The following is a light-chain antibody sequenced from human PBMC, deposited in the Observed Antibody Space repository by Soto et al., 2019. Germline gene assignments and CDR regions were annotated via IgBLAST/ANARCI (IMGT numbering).Light chain of an antibody. CDR3: QQRSNWPLFT. V-gene: IGKV3-11*01. J-gene: IGKJ3*01. Sequence: EIVMTQSPATLSVSPGERVTLSCRASQSVSSYLAWYQQKPGQAPRLLIYDASNRATGIPARFSGSGSGTDFTLTISSLEPEDFAVYYCQQRSNWPLFTFGPGTKVDI. CDR2: DAS. CDR1: QSVSSY.